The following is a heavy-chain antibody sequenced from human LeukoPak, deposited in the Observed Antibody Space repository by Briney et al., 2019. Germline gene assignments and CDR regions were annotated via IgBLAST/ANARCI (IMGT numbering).Heavy chain of an antibody. D-gene: IGHD1-26*01. CDR2: ISAYNGNT. V-gene: IGHV1-18*01. J-gene: IGHJ4*02. Sequence: ASVKVSCEASGYTFTSYGISWVRQAPGQGLEWMGWISAYNGNTNYAQKLQGRVTMTTDTSTSTAYMELRSLRSDDTAVYYCARNRWELSYFDYWGQGTLVTVSS. CDR1: GYTFTSYG. CDR3: ARNRWELSYFDY.